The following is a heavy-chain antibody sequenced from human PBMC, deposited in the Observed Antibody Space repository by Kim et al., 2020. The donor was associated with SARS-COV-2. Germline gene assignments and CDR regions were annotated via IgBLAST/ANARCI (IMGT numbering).Heavy chain of an antibody. J-gene: IGHJ4*02. Sequence: AQKFQGRVTITADESTSTAYMELSSLRSEDTAVYYCARGRGGQLGLFDYWGQGTLVTVSS. V-gene: IGHV1-69*01. D-gene: IGHD7-27*01. CDR3: ARGRGGQLGLFDY.